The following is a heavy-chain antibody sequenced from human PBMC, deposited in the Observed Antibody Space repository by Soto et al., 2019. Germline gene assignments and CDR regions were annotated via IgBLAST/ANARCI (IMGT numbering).Heavy chain of an antibody. CDR1: GGSISSYY. CDR3: ARACSSNSCYDVFDY. CDR2: IYTSGST. Sequence: KPSETLSLTCTVSGGSISSYYWSWIRQPAGKGLEWIGRIYTSGSTNYSPSLKSRVTMSVDTSKNQFSLKLSSVTAADTAVYYCARACSSNSCYDVFDYWGQGTLVTVSS. V-gene: IGHV4-4*07. D-gene: IGHD2-2*01. J-gene: IGHJ4*02.